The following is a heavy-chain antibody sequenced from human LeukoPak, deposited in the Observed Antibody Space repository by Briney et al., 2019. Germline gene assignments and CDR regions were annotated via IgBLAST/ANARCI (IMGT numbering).Heavy chain of an antibody. Sequence: PGGSLRLSCAASEFTFSSYSMNWVRQAPGKGLEWVSYITNSGNSKSYADSVKGRFTISRDNTKNSLYLQMNGLRAEDTAVYYCARDPRNVGLAPWGQGTLVTVSS. CDR1: EFTFSSYS. CDR3: ARDPRNVGLAP. D-gene: IGHD2-15*01. J-gene: IGHJ5*02. V-gene: IGHV3-48*01. CDR2: ITNSGNSK.